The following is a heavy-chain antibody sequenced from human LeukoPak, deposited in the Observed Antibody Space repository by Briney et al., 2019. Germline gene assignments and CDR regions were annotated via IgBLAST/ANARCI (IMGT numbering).Heavy chain of an antibody. CDR3: AAHYYDSSGYTLKGHYYYYYMDV. V-gene: IGHV4-59*01. Sequence: PSETLSLTCTVSGGSISSYYWSWIRQPPGKGLEWIGYIYYSGSTNYNPSLKSRVTISVDTSKNQFSLKLSSVTAADTAVYYCAAHYYDSSGYTLKGHYYYYYMDVWGKGTTVTISS. D-gene: IGHD3-22*01. CDR1: GGSISSYY. J-gene: IGHJ6*03. CDR2: IYYSGST.